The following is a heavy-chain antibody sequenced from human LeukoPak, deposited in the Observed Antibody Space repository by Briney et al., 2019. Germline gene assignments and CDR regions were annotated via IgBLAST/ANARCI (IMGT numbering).Heavy chain of an antibody. CDR3: ARGGSSTSRCYFDY. CDR2: ISSSSSYI. D-gene: IGHD2-2*01. CDR1: GFTFSSYS. Sequence: GGSLRLSCAASGFTFSSYSMNWVRQAPGKGLEWVSSISSSSSYIYYADSVKGRFTISRDNAKNSLYLQMNSLRAEDTAVYYCARGGSSTSRCYFDYWGQGTLVTVSS. J-gene: IGHJ4*02. V-gene: IGHV3-21*01.